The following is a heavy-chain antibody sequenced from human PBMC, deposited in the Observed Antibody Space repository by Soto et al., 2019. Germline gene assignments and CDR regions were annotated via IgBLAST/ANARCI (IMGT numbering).Heavy chain of an antibody. J-gene: IGHJ4*02. CDR3: AKNIGSSSGFEY. V-gene: IGHV3-23*01. Sequence: PXGSLRLSCASTVFTFSNHAMNCVRQAPGKGLEWVSGISGGGDSTRYADSVKGRFTISRDNSENTLYLQMYSLRADDTAIYYCAKNIGSSSGFEYWGQGTLCIVSS. D-gene: IGHD6-6*01. CDR2: ISGGGDST. CDR1: VFTFSNHA.